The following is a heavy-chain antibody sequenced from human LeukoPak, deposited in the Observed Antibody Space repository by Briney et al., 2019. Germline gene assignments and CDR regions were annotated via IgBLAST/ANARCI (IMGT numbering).Heavy chain of an antibody. Sequence: SETLSLTCTVSGGSISSYYWSWIRQPAGKGLEWIGRIYTSGSTNYNPSLKSRVTISVDTSKNQFSLKLSSVTAADTAVYYCARYKLMVRGVIRRDNAFDIWGQGTMVTVSS. CDR2: IYTSGST. J-gene: IGHJ3*02. V-gene: IGHV4-4*07. CDR1: GGSISSYY. D-gene: IGHD3-10*01. CDR3: ARYKLMVRGVIRRDNAFDI.